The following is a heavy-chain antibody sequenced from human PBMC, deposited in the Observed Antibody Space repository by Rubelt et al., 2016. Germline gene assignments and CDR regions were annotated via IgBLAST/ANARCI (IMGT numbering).Heavy chain of an antibody. J-gene: IGHJ6*02. D-gene: IGHD1-26*01. CDR1: GGSISSSSYY. CDR2: INHSGRT. V-gene: IGHV4-39*07. Sequence: QLQLQESGPGLVKPSETLSLTCTVSGGSISSSSYYWGWIRQPPGKGLEWIGEINHSGRTNYNPSLKSRVHIPVDTSKNQFSRRLSSVTAADTAVYYCARGRMGFHYYYYGMDVWGQGTTVTVSS. CDR3: ARGRMGFHYYYYGMDV.